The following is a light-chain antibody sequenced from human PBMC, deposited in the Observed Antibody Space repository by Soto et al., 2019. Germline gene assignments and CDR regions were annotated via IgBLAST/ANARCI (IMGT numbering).Light chain of an antibody. Sequence: IVLTQSPGTLSLSPGEGAPISCRASRSVGSSYLAWYQQRPGQAPRLLIYGASTRAAGVPARSSGSGSGTEFTLTISSLQSEDFAVYYCQQRSNWPPFTLGQGTRLEIK. J-gene: IGKJ5*01. V-gene: IGKV3D-20*02. CDR1: RSVGSSY. CDR3: QQRSNWPPFT. CDR2: GAS.